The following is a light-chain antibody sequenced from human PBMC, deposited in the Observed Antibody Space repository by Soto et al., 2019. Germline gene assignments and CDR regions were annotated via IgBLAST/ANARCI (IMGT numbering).Light chain of an antibody. CDR1: QTVGDS. Sequence: EVLLTQSPSTLSLSAGERATLSCRASQTVGDSLAWYQQRPGQAPNLLIYDASPRATGIPSRFSGSGSGTDFTLTISSLQPDDFATYSCQHARSYPDAFGQGTKVDNK. V-gene: IGKV3-11*01. CDR2: DAS. CDR3: QHARSYPDA. J-gene: IGKJ1*01.